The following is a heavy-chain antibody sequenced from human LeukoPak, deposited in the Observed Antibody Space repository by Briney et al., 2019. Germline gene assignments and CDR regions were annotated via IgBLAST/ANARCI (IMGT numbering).Heavy chain of an antibody. CDR1: GVSITRDTYC. V-gene: IGHV4-30-2*01. D-gene: IGHD3-3*01. CDR2: ILHSGST. J-gene: IGHJ4*02. CDR3: ARTRDFWSGYFDY. Sequence: PSQTLSLTCAVSGVSITRDTYCWSWIRQPPGKGLEWIGYILHSGSTYYNPSLKSRVTISIDTSKSQFSLKLSSVTAADTAVYYCARTRDFWSGYFDYWGQGTLVTVSS.